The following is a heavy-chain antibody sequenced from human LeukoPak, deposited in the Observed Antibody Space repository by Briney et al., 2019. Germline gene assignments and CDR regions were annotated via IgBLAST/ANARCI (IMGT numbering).Heavy chain of an antibody. CDR1: GFTFSNYW. D-gene: IGHD2-15*01. CDR3: AKAAYYYYGMDV. Sequence: GGSLRLSCVASGFTFSNYWMTWVRQAPGRGLEWVANIKQDGSERYYADSVKGRFTISRDNSKNTLFLQMTSLRGEDTAVYYCAKAAYYYYGMDVWGQGTTVTVSS. CDR2: IKQDGSER. J-gene: IGHJ6*02. V-gene: IGHV3-7*01.